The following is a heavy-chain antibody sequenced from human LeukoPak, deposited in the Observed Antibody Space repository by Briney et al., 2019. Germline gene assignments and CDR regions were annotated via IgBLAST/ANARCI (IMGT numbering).Heavy chain of an antibody. CDR1: GGSISSYY. CDR3: ARLDIVVVPAASCVIDP. D-gene: IGHD2-2*01. Sequence: SETLSLTCTVTGGSISSYYWSWIRQPPGKGLEWIGYIYYSGSTNYNPSLKSRVTISVDTSKNQFSLKLSSVTAADTAVYYCARLDIVVVPAASCVIDPWGQGTLVTVSS. CDR2: IYYSGST. J-gene: IGHJ5*02. V-gene: IGHV4-59*08.